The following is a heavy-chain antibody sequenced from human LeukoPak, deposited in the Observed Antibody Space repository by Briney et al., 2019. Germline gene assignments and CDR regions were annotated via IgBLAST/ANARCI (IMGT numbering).Heavy chain of an antibody. J-gene: IGHJ5*01. CDR2: IKEDGNEK. CDR1: GFTFSSYW. CDR3: ARVAVAGPTGWFDS. V-gene: IGHV3-7*01. Sequence: GGSLRLSCAASGFTFSSYWMSWVRQAPGKGLEWVANIKEDGNEKYSVDSVKGRFTISRDNIDNVVYLQMNSLRGEDTAIYYCARVAVAGPTGWFDSWGPGTLVSVSA. D-gene: IGHD6-19*01.